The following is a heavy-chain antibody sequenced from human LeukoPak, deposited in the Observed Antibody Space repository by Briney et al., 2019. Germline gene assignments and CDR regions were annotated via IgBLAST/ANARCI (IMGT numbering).Heavy chain of an antibody. CDR3: ARHGVELEPLDY. CDR2: IYFTGST. J-gene: IGHJ4*02. CDR1: GGSVSSGNYY. V-gene: IGHV4-39*01. Sequence: SETLSLTCAVSGGSVSSGNYYWGWIRQPPGKGLEWIGSIYFTGSTYYNSSLKSRVTISVETSKNQFSLQLTSVTAADTAVYYCARHGVELEPLDYWGQGTLVTVSS. D-gene: IGHD1-1*01.